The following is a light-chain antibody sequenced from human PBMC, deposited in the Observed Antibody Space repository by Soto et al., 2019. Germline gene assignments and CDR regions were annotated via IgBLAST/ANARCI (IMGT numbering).Light chain of an antibody. CDR2: AAS. CDR3: QNVSTAPMT. J-gene: IGKJ4*01. V-gene: IGKV1-27*01. Sequence: DIQMTQSPSSLAASIGDRVTITCRASQGIRNYLVWYQQKPGQPPKALIYAASTLQSGVPSRFSGSGSGREFTLTISGLQPEDVATYYCQNVSTAPMTFGGGTKVEIK. CDR1: QGIRNY.